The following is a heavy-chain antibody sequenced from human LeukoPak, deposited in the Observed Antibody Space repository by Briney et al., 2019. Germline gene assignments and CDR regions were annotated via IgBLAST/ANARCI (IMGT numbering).Heavy chain of an antibody. CDR1: GYTFTGYY. Sequence: GASVKVSCKASGYTFTGYYMHWVRQAPGQGLEWMGRINPNSGGTNYAQKLQGRVTMTRDTSISTAYMELSRLRSDDTAVYYCAREKYEVYDYGDYADYWGQGTLVTVSS. CDR2: INPNSGGT. D-gene: IGHD4-17*01. V-gene: IGHV1-2*06. CDR3: AREKYEVYDYGDYADY. J-gene: IGHJ4*02.